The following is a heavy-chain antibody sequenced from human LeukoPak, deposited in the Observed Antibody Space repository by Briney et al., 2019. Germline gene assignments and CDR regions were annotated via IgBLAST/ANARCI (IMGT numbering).Heavy chain of an antibody. V-gene: IGHV4-34*01. CDR1: GGSFSGYY. CDR3: ARGETGVVTAVYYFDY. Sequence: PSETLSLTCAVYGGSFSGYYWSRIRQPPGKGLEWIGEINHSGSTSYNPSLKSRVTISVDTSKNQFSLKLSSVTAADTAVYYCARGETGVVTAVYYFDYWGQGTLVTVSS. J-gene: IGHJ4*02. CDR2: INHSGST. D-gene: IGHD2-21*02.